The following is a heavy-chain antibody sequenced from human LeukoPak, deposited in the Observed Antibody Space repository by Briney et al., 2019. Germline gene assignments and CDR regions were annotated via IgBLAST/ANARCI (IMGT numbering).Heavy chain of an antibody. Sequence: WASVKVSCKASGYAFTNYYMHWVRQAPGQGLEWMGIINPRGGSTSYAQKFQGRVTMTRDTSTNTVYMELSSLRSEDTAVYYCARGGIAARHYFDYWGQGTLVTVSS. V-gene: IGHV1-46*01. CDR2: INPRGGST. CDR1: GYAFTNYY. CDR3: ARGGIAARHYFDY. J-gene: IGHJ4*02. D-gene: IGHD6-6*01.